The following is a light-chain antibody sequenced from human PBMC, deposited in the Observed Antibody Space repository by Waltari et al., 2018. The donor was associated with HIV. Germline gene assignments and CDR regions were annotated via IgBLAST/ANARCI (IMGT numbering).Light chain of an antibody. J-gene: IGKJ4*01. CDR2: GAS. CDR3: QQYGSSPLT. CDR1: QNVTSSF. V-gene: IGKV3-20*01. Sequence: EIVLTQSPGTLSLSTGESATHSCRASQNVTSSFLSWYQQKPGQAPRLLIYGASSRATGIPDRFSGGGSGTYFTLTISRLEPEYFAVYYCQQYGSSPLTFGGGTKVDIK.